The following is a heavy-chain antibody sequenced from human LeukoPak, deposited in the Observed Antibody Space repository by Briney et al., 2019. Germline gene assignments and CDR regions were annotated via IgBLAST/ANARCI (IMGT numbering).Heavy chain of an antibody. V-gene: IGHV3-30*02. D-gene: IGHD3-9*01. CDR1: GFTFRSYG. Sequence: GGSLRLSCGASGFTFRSYGMHWVRQAPGKGLEWVAFIRYDGSNKYYVDSVKGRFTISRDNSKNTLYLQMNSLRAEDTAVYYCARDPGPFNDIPEGYFDYWGQGTLVIVSS. CDR2: IRYDGSNK. J-gene: IGHJ4*02. CDR3: ARDPGPFNDIPEGYFDY.